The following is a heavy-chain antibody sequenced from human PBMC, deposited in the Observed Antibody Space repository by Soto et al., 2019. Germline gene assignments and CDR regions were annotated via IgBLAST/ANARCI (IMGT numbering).Heavy chain of an antibody. J-gene: IGHJ3*02. CDR3: ARVSLFWGSYRYDAFDI. CDR1: GFTFSSYG. V-gene: IGHV3-33*01. Sequence: QVQLVESGGGVVQPGRSLRLSCAASGFTFSSYGMHWVRQAPGKGLEWVAVIWYDGSNKYYADSVKGRFTISRDNSKNTLYRQMNSLRAEDTAVYYCARVSLFWGSYRYDAFDIWGQGTMVTVSS. CDR2: IWYDGSNK. D-gene: IGHD3-16*02.